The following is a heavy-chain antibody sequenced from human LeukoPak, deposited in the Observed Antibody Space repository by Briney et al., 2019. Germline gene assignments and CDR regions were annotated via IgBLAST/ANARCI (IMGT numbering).Heavy chain of an antibody. Sequence: GGSLRLSCAASGFTFSSYAMSWVRQAPGKGLEWVSAISGSGGSTYYADSVKDRFTISRDNAKNTLYLQMNSLRAEDTAVYYCARVSSSSWWALDYWGQGTLVTVSS. CDR2: ISGSGGST. D-gene: IGHD6-13*01. CDR1: GFTFSSYA. V-gene: IGHV3-23*01. CDR3: ARVSSSSWWALDY. J-gene: IGHJ4*02.